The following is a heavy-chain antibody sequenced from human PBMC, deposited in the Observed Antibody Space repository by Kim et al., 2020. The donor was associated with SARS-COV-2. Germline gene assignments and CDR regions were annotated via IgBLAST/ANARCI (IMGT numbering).Heavy chain of an antibody. CDR3: ARGRAGVVPAPVLGLGPYYDYYAMDV. Sequence: SETLSLTCAVYGGSFSDYNWSWIRQPPGKGLEWIGEINHNGSTNLSPSLKSRITISVDTSKSQFSLRLKSMTATDTAVYYCARGRAGVVPAPVLGLGPYYDYYAMDVWGRGTPVAVSS. CDR1: GGSFSDYN. V-gene: IGHV4-34*01. J-gene: IGHJ6*02. CDR2: INHNGST. D-gene: IGHD2-2*02.